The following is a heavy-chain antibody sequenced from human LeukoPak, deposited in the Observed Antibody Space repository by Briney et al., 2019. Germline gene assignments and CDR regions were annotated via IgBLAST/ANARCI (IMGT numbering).Heavy chain of an antibody. Sequence: GGSLRLSCAASGLILSNYGMHWVRQAPGKGLEWVTFIQYDGISKYYADSVKGRFTISRDNSKNTLYLQMNSLRTEDTTVYYCVEEAGSVAGRFDHWGQGNMVTVSS. D-gene: IGHD6-19*01. V-gene: IGHV3-30*02. CDR3: VEEAGSVAGRFDH. CDR2: IQYDGISK. CDR1: GLILSNYG. J-gene: IGHJ4*02.